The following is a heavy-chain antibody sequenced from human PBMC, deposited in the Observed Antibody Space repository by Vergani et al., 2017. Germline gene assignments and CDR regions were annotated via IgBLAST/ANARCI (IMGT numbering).Heavy chain of an antibody. V-gene: IGHV3-33*01. Sequence: QVQLEESGGGVVQPGRSLRLSCAGSGFTLSSHAMHWVRQARGKGLEWVAFIWYDGSKEYYADSVKGRFTISRDNSKSIAYLQMSSLKAEDTAVYYCTRYRLDDSYAYVDYWGQGTLVTVSP. D-gene: IGHD3-16*01. CDR2: IWYDGSKE. CDR1: GFTLSSHA. CDR3: TRYRLDDSYAYVDY. J-gene: IGHJ4*02.